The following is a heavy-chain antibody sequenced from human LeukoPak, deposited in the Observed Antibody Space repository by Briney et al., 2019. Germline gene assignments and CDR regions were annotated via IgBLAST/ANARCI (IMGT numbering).Heavy chain of an antibody. Sequence: SETLSLTCTVSGGSISSYYWSWIRQPPGKGLEWIGYIYYSGSTNYNPSLKSRVTISVDTSKNQFSLKLSSVTAADTAVYYCAKKAEVRGVNWFDPWGQGTLVTVSS. J-gene: IGHJ5*02. CDR3: AKKAEVRGVNWFDP. V-gene: IGHV4-59*01. CDR2: IYYSGST. CDR1: GGSISSYY. D-gene: IGHD3-10*01.